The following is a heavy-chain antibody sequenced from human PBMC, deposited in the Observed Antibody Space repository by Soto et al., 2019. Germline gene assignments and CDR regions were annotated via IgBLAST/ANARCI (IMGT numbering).Heavy chain of an antibody. V-gene: IGHV4-59*01. CDR1: GGSISRYY. J-gene: IGHJ4*02. CDR3: ARAVNDFWSGFSYYFDY. D-gene: IGHD3-3*01. Sequence: QVHLQESGPGLVKPSETLSLTCTVSGGSISRYYWTWIRQPPGKGLEWIGYIFYSGSTTYSPSLKSRVTISVDTSENQLSLKLSSVTAADTAVYYCARAVNDFWSGFSYYFDYWGQGTLVTVSS. CDR2: IFYSGST.